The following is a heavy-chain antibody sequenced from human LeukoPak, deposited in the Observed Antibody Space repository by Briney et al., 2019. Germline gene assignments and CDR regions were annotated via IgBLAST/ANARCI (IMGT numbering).Heavy chain of an antibody. Sequence: SETLSLTCAVYGGSFSGYYWSWIRQPPGKGLGWIGEINDSGSTNYNPSLKSRVTISVDTSNNRVSLKVDSVTAADTAVYYCARRAGYDYGQIDHWGRGTLVTVSS. V-gene: IGHV4-34*01. CDR2: INDSGST. J-gene: IGHJ4*02. D-gene: IGHD5-18*01. CDR1: GGSFSGYY. CDR3: ARRAGYDYGQIDH.